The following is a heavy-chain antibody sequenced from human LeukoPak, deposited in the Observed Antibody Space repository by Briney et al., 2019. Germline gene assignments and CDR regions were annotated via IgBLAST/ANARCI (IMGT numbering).Heavy chain of an antibody. J-gene: IGHJ4*02. Sequence: GRSLRLSCAASGFTFSSYAMHWVRQAPGKGLEWVAVISYDGSNKYYADSVKGRFTISRDNSKNTLYLQMTSLRAEDTALYYCARTPNRFYDFWGQGTLVTVSS. CDR1: GFTFSSYA. CDR2: ISYDGSNK. CDR3: ARTPNRFYDF. V-gene: IGHV3-30-3*01.